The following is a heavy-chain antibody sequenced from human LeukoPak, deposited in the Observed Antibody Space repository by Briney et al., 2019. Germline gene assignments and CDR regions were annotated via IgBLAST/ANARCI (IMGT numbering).Heavy chain of an antibody. CDR2: IYSGGST. Sequence: PGGSLRLSCAASGLTVSSNYMSWVRQAPGKGLEWVSVIYSGGSTYYADSVKGRFTISRDNSKNTLYLQMNSLRADDTAVYYCARGSSGMAFDIWGQGTMVTVSS. J-gene: IGHJ3*02. CDR1: GLTVSSNY. CDR3: ARGSSGMAFDI. V-gene: IGHV3-66*02. D-gene: IGHD1-14*01.